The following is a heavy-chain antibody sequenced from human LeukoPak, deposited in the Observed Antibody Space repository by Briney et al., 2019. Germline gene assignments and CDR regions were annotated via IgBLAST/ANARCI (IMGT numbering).Heavy chain of an antibody. V-gene: IGHV3-23*01. J-gene: IGHJ4*02. CDR3: ARRSSDGRGYYHLDF. Sequence: GGSLRLSCAASGFTFSSYAMSWVRQAPGKGLEWVSAISGSGGSTYYADSVKGRFTISRDNSKNTLYLQMNSLRAEDTAVYYCARRSSDGRGYYHLDFWGQGTLVTVSA. D-gene: IGHD3-22*01. CDR2: ISGSGGST. CDR1: GFTFSSYA.